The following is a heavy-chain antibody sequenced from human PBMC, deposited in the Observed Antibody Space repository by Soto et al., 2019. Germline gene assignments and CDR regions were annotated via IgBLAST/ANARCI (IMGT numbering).Heavy chain of an antibody. CDR1: GGSISSGGYS. Sequence: PSETLSLTCAVSGGSISSGGYSWSWIRQPPGKGLEWIGYIYHSGGTYYNPSLKSRVTISVDRSKNQFSLKLSSVTAADTAVYYCARGLSYDWLGAYYFDYWGQGTLVTAPQ. J-gene: IGHJ4*02. V-gene: IGHV4-30-2*01. D-gene: IGHD3-9*01. CDR3: ARGLSYDWLGAYYFDY. CDR2: IYHSGGT.